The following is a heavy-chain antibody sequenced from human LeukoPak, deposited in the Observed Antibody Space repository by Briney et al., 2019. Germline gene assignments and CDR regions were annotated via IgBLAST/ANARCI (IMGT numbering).Heavy chain of an antibody. D-gene: IGHD3-22*01. J-gene: IGHJ4*02. Sequence: SETLSLACTVSGGSISSYYWSWIRQPPGKGLEWIGYIYYSGSTNYNPSLKSRVTISVDTSKNQFSLKLSSVTAAGTAVYYCARGEYYYDGSGYWAFDYWGREPWSPSPQ. V-gene: IGHV4-59*01. CDR2: IYYSGST. CDR1: GGSISSYY. CDR3: ARGEYYYDGSGYWAFDY.